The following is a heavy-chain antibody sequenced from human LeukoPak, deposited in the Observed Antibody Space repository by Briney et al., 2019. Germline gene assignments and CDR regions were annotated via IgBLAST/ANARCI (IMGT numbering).Heavy chain of an antibody. V-gene: IGHV3-9*01. J-gene: IGHJ3*02. Sequence: GGSLRLSCAASGFTFDDYALHWVRQAPGKGLEWVSGISWSGDNIAFADSVKGRITISRDNANNSLSLQMNSLRVEDTALYYCARGVGVAITDAFDIWGQGTMVTVSS. CDR2: ISWSGDNI. CDR1: GFTFDDYA. CDR3: ARGVGVAITDAFDI. D-gene: IGHD1-26*01.